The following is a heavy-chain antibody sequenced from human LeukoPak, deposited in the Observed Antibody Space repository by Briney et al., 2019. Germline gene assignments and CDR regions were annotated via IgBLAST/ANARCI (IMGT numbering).Heavy chain of an antibody. Sequence: ASVKVSCKASGYTFTSYDINWVRQATGKGLEGMGWMNPNSGNTGYAQKFQGRVTMTRNTSISTAYMELSSLRSEDTAVYYCARVAGTKAWDAPDLWGRGTLVTVSS. V-gene: IGHV1-8*01. J-gene: IGHJ2*01. CDR2: MNPNSGNT. CDR1: GYTFTSYD. CDR3: ARVAGTKAWDAPDL. D-gene: IGHD1-7*01.